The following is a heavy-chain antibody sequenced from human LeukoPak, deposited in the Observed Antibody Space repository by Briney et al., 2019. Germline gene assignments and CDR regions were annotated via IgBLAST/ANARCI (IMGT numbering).Heavy chain of an antibody. D-gene: IGHD5-18*01. CDR3: ARGTAMDGRYNWFDP. CDR1: GYTFTSYY. CDR2: IIPIFGTA. V-gene: IGHV1-69*13. Sequence: GASVKVSCKASGYTFTSYYMHWVRQAPGQGLEWMGGIIPIFGTANYAQKFQGRVTITADESTSTAYMELSSLRSEDTAVYYCARGTAMDGRYNWFDPWGQGTLVTVSS. J-gene: IGHJ5*02.